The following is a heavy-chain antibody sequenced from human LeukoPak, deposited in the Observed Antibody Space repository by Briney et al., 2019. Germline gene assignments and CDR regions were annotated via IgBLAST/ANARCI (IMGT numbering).Heavy chain of an antibody. V-gene: IGHV3-66*01. CDR1: GFTVSSKY. J-gene: IGHJ4*02. CDR2: ICRGGST. D-gene: IGHD3-10*01. CDR3: ARDYYGSGSQIYGIIDY. Sequence: GGSLRLSCAASGFTVSSKYMSWVRQAPGKGLEWVSVICRGGSTYYTDSVKGRFTISRDNSKNTLYLQMNSLKAEDTGVYYCARDYYGSGSQIYGIIDYWGQGTLVAVSS.